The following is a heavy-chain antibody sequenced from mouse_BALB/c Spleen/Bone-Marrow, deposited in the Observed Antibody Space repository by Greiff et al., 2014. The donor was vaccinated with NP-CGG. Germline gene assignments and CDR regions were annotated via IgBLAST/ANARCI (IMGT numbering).Heavy chain of an antibody. CDR2: INPSSGYT. V-gene: IGHV1-4*01. CDR1: GYTFTSYT. CDR3: ARGLYYNDSSSNFDY. Sequence: QVQLQQSGAELARPGASVKMSCKASGYTFTSYTMHWVKQRPGQGLEWIGYINPSSGYTNYNQKFKDKATLTADKSSSTAYMQLSSLTSEDTAVYYCARGLYYNDSSSNFDYWGQGTTLTVSS. J-gene: IGHJ2*01. D-gene: IGHD1-1*01.